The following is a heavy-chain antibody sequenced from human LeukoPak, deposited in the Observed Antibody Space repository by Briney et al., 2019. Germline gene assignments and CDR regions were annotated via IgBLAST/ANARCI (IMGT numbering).Heavy chain of an antibody. CDR1: GGSFSGCY. CDR3: ALDPQQLTPYYFDY. D-gene: IGHD6-13*01. J-gene: IGHJ4*02. V-gene: IGHV4-34*01. CDR2: INHSGST. Sequence: SETLSLTCAVYGGSFSGCYWSWIRQPPGKGLEWIGEINHSGSTNYNPSLKSRVTISVDTSKNHFSLKLSSVTAADTAVYYCALDPQQLTPYYFDYWGQGTLVTVSS.